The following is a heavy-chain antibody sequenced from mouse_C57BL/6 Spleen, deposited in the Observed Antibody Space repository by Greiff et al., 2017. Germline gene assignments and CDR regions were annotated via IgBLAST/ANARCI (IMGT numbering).Heavy chain of an antibody. J-gene: IGHJ4*01. D-gene: IGHD1-1*02. Sequence: QVQLQQSGAELARPGASVTLSCKASGYTFTSYGISWVKQRTGQGLEWIGEIYPRSGNTYYNEKFKGKATLTADKSSSTAYMELRSLTSEDAAVYFCARSDYDYHAMDYWGQGTSVTVSS. CDR3: ARSDYDYHAMDY. CDR1: GYTFTSYG. CDR2: IYPRSGNT. V-gene: IGHV1-81*01.